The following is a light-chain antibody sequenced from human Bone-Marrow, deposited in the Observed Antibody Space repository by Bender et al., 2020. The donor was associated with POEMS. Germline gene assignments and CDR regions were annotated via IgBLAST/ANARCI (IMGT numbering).Light chain of an antibody. CDR1: TSNIESNF. CDR2: TNN. V-gene: IGLV1-47*01. Sequence: QSVLTQAPSASGIPGQRITMSCSGGTSNIESNFVSWYHHVPGTAPKLLILTNNQRPSGVPDRFSASKSGTSASLVISGLRSEDEAEYWCATWDDSLNAVIFGGGTQLTVL. J-gene: IGLJ2*01. CDR3: ATWDDSLNAVI.